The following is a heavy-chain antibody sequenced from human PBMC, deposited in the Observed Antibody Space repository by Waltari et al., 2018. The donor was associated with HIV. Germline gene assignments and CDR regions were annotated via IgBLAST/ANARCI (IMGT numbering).Heavy chain of an antibody. J-gene: IGHJ4*02. D-gene: IGHD2-21*02. CDR3: ARGEDVSLTSIPPGYRFDF. V-gene: IGHV1-2*06. Sequence: VHLVQSGADFQRPGASVDVSCEASGYTFTAFYIHWVRQAPGQGLQWMGRININTGDTNLAPNVQGRVTMTRDTSVNTAYMELRSLNSNDTAIYYCARGEDVSLTSIPPGYRFDFWGVGSAVTVSS. CDR1: GYTFTAFY. CDR2: ININTGDT.